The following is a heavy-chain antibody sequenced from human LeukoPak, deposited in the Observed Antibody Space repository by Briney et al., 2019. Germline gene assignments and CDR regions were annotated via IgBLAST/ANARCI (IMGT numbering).Heavy chain of an antibody. CDR1: GFTFSTSW. J-gene: IGHJ3*02. V-gene: IGHV3-7*01. CDR3: ARDSGYNALDI. Sequence: GGSLRLSCAASGFTFSTSWMTWVRQAPGKGLEWVANMNEDGSTKNHVDSVKGRFTISRDNAQNSLFLQINSLRAEDTAVYYCARDSGYNALDIWGQGTMVTVSS. D-gene: IGHD5-24*01. CDR2: MNEDGSTK.